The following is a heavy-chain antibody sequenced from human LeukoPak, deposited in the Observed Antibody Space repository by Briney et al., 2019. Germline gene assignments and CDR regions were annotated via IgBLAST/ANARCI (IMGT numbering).Heavy chain of an antibody. V-gene: IGHV3-23*01. CDR3: AQKRPGTYPFDY. Sequence: AVGSLRLSCAASGFTFSNYALDWVRQAPGKGLERVSASGTSGDTYYADSVRGRFTISRDNAKNMVYLQMSSLRAEDTALYYCAQKRPGTYPFDYWGQGTLVTVSS. D-gene: IGHD6-13*01. CDR1: GFTFSNYA. J-gene: IGHJ4*02. CDR2: SGTSGDT.